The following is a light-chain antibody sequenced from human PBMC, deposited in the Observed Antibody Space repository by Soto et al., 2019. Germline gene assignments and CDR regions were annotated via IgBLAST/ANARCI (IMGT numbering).Light chain of an antibody. CDR3: LQLFRYPLT. J-gene: IGKJ4*01. CDR1: QGISNY. V-gene: IGKV1-9*01. Sequence: DIQLTQSPSFLSASVGDRITITCRASQGISNYLAWYQQNPGKAPELLVYSASTLQSGVPSRFSGGGSETEFSLTIGTLQPEDFATYYCLQLFRYPLTFGGGTKVDLK. CDR2: SAS.